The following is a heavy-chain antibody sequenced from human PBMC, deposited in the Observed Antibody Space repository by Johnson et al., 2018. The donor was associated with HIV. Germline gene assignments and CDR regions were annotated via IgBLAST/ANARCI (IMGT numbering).Heavy chain of an antibody. CDR2: ISWNSGSI. CDR3: AKDMRPIAALGEDAFDI. D-gene: IGHD6-13*01. Sequence: VQLVESGGGLVQPGRSLRLSCAASGFTFDDYAMHWVRQAPGKGLEWVSGISWNSGSIGYADSVKGRFTISRDNAKNSLYLQMNSLRAEDTALYYCAKDMRPIAALGEDAFDIWGQGTMVTVSS. J-gene: IGHJ3*02. V-gene: IGHV3-9*01. CDR1: GFTFDDYA.